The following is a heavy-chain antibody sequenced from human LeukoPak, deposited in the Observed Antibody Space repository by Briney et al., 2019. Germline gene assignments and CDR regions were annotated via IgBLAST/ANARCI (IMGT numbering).Heavy chain of an antibody. CDR1: GYTLTELS. D-gene: IGHD2-15*01. CDR2: FDPEDGET. V-gene: IGHV1-24*01. Sequence: ASVKVSCKVSGYTLTELSMHWVRQAPGKGLEWMGGFDPEDGETIYAQKFQGRVTMTEDISTDTAYMELSSLRSEDTAVYYCATGGCSGGSCYFLQHWGQGTLVTVSS. J-gene: IGHJ1*01. CDR3: ATGGCSGGSCYFLQH.